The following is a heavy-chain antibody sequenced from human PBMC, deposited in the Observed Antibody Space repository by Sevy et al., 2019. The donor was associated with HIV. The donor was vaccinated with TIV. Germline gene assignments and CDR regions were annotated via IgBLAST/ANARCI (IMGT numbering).Heavy chain of an antibody. D-gene: IGHD3-22*01. V-gene: IGHV1-2*02. CDR2: INPNSGGT. J-gene: IGHJ5*02. CDR1: GYTFTGYY. Sequence: ASVKVSCKASGYTFTGYYMHWVRQAPGQGLEWMGWINPNSGGTNYAQKFQGRVTMTRDTSISTAYMELSRLRSDDTAVYYCAREADITMIRVGQLGIDWFDPWGQGTLVTVSS. CDR3: AREADITMIRVGQLGIDWFDP.